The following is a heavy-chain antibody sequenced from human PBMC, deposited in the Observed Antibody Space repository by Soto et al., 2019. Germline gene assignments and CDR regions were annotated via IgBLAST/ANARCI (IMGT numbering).Heavy chain of an antibody. CDR3: AKHSSTFVF. J-gene: IGHJ4*02. Sequence: GGSLILSCQTSGFTFSSYGLHWLRQAPGKGLEWVTFISYNGNKINYADSVKGRFTVSRDNSKNTLYLQMNSLRPEDTAVYYCAKHSSTFVFWGQGTLVTVS. V-gene: IGHV3-30*18. CDR1: GFTFSSYG. D-gene: IGHD2-2*01. CDR2: ISYNGNKI.